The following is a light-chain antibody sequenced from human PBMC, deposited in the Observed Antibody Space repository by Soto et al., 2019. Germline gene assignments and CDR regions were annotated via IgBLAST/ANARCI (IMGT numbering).Light chain of an antibody. CDR3: QQSFFAPPT. J-gene: IGKJ1*01. CDR2: EST. V-gene: IGKV1-39*01. Sequence: DIHMTQSPSSLSASVGDTVIITCRASQNVRSYLNWYQQKSGKAPKLLIYESTNLESGVPSRFSGDGFVTDFTLTISSLHPEDFATYYCQQSFFAPPTFGRGTKVDIK. CDR1: QNVRSY.